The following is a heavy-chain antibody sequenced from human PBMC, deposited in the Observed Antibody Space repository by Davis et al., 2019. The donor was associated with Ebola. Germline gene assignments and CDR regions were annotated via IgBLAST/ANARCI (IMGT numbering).Heavy chain of an antibody. V-gene: IGHV3-23*01. CDR2: ISGGGGST. CDR1: GFTFSTYA. CDR3: AKDREGQQLLLDYFDS. J-gene: IGHJ4*02. D-gene: IGHD6-13*01. Sequence: PGGSLRLSCAASGFTFSTYAMSWVRQAPGKGLEWVSNISGGGGSTNYADSVKGRFTISRDNSKNTLYLQMNSLRAEDTAVYYCAKDREGQQLLLDYFDSWGQGTLLTVSS.